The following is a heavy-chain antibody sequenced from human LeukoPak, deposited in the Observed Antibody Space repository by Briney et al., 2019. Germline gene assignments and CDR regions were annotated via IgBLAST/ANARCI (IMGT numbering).Heavy chain of an antibody. Sequence: SETLSLTCTVSGGSISSSSYYWGWIRQPPGKGLECIGSIYYSGSTYYNPSLKSRVTISIDTSKNQFSLKLSSVTAADTAVYYCARSPPSSWSSSSPFDYWGQGTLVTVSS. J-gene: IGHJ4*02. CDR1: GGSISSSSYY. CDR3: ARSPPSSWSSSSPFDY. V-gene: IGHV4-39*01. D-gene: IGHD2-2*01. CDR2: IYYSGST.